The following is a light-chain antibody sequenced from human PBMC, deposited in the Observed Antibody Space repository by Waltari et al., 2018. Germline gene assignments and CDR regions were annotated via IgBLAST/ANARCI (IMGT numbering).Light chain of an antibody. Sequence: EIVLTQSPGTLSLSLGERATLSCRASQSVRRALTWYQQKPGQAPRLLIDGASTRATGIPDRFSGSGSGTDFSLTISRLEPDDFAVYYCQHYLRLPVTFGQGTTVEI. CDR1: QSVRRA. J-gene: IGKJ1*01. CDR2: GAS. V-gene: IGKV3-20*01. CDR3: QHYLRLPVT.